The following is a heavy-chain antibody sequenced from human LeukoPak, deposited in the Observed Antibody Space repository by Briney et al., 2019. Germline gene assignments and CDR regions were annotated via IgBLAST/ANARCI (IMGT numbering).Heavy chain of an antibody. D-gene: IGHD3-16*01. Sequence: GGSLRLSCAASGFTFSSYWMSWVRQAPGKGLEWVANIKQDGSEIYYVDSVKGRFTISRDNARNSLYLQMNSLRAEDTAVYFCARFGGSNYYNYWGQGTLVTVSS. J-gene: IGHJ4*02. CDR3: ARFGGSNYYNY. V-gene: IGHV3-7*01. CDR1: GFTFSSYW. CDR2: IKQDGSEI.